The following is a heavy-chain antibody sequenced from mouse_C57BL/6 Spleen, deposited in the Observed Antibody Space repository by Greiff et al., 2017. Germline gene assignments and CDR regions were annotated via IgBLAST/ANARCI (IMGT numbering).Heavy chain of an antibody. Sequence: VQLQQSGPGLAKPSQTLSLTCSVTGYSITSDYWNWIRKFPGNKLEYMGYISYSGSTYYNPSLKSRISITRDTSKNQYYLQLNSVTTEDTATYYCASSFYYGNYGFAYWGQGTLVTVSA. CDR1: GYSITSDY. CDR3: ASSFYYGNYGFAY. V-gene: IGHV3-8*01. D-gene: IGHD2-1*01. CDR2: ISYSGST. J-gene: IGHJ3*01.